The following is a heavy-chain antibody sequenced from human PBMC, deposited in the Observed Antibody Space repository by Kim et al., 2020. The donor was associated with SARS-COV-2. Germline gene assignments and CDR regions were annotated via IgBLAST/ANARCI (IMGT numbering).Heavy chain of an antibody. J-gene: IGHJ4*02. Sequence: SLRLSCAASGFTFDDYAMHWVRQAPGKGLEWVSGISWNSGSIGYADSVKGRFTISRDNAKNSLYLQMNSLRAEDTALYYCAKGPAAGGSSSYFDYWGQGTLVTVSS. V-gene: IGHV3-9*01. CDR1: GFTFDDYA. D-gene: IGHD6-13*01. CDR3: AKGPAAGGSSSYFDY. CDR2: ISWNSGSI.